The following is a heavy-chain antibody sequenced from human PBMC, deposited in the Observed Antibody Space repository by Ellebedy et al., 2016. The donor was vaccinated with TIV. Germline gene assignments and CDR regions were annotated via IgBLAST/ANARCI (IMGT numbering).Heavy chain of an antibody. D-gene: IGHD1-1*01. V-gene: IGHV3-30*03. Sequence: GESLKISCAASGFIFSSNGMHWVRQAPGKGLEWVAVISFDGTTKHYVDSVKGRFTISRDNAKNSLYLQMNSLRDADTAVYYCVRDLHWAFDIWGQGTVVTVSS. CDR1: GFIFSSNG. J-gene: IGHJ3*02. CDR2: ISFDGTTK. CDR3: VRDLHWAFDI.